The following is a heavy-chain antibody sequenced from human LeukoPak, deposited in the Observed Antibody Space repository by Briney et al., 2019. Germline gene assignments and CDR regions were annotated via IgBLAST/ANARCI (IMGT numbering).Heavy chain of an antibody. J-gene: IGHJ4*02. D-gene: IGHD2-8*01. Sequence: GGSLRLSCAASGFTFSSYWMTWVRQAPGKGLEWAANIKQDGNEKYYVDSVKGRFTISRDNAKNSLSLHMNSLRAEDTAVYYCARDRSECTNGVCYYHDFDYWGQGTLVTVSS. CDR1: GFTFSSYW. CDR3: ARDRSECTNGVCYYHDFDY. V-gene: IGHV3-7*01. CDR2: IKQDGNEK.